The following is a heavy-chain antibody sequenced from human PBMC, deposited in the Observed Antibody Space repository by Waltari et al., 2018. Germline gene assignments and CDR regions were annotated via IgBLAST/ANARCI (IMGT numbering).Heavy chain of an antibody. CDR2: IYYSGST. V-gene: IGHV4-59*01. J-gene: IGHJ4*02. D-gene: IGHD1-26*01. CDR3: ASLGYYPYYFDY. Sequence: VPLQESGPVLVTPSDALSLPSTCSGCPLSSSYWSFSRQPPGKGLEWIGYIYYSGSTNYNPSLKSRVTISVDTSKNQFSLKLSSVTAADTAVYYCASLGYYPYYFDYWGQGTLVTVSS. CDR1: GCPLSSSY.